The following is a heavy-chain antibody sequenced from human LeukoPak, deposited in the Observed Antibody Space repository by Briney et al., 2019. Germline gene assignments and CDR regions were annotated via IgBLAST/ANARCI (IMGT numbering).Heavy chain of an antibody. V-gene: IGHV3-66*01. CDR3: ARDERYDSSGYPFDY. J-gene: IGHJ4*02. CDR1: GFTVSTNY. Sequence: GGSLRLSCAASGFTVSTNYVTWVRQAPGKGLEWVSVIYSNGNTYYADSVKGRFTISRDNYKNTVYLQMNSLRAEDTAVYYCARDERYDSSGYPFDYWGQGTLVTVSS. CDR2: IYSNGNT. D-gene: IGHD3-22*01.